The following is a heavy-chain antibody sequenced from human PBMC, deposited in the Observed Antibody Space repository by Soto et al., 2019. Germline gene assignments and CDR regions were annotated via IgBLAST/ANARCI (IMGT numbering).Heavy chain of an antibody. J-gene: IGHJ4*02. CDR2: INHSGST. V-gene: IGHV4-34*01. CDR1: GGSFSGYY. D-gene: IGHD3-9*01. CDR3: ARDSPVLRYFDW. Sequence: SETLSLTCAVYGGSFSGYYWSWIRQPPGKGLEWIGEINHSGSTNYNPSLKSRVTISVDTSKNQFSLKLSSVTAADTAVYYCARDSPVLRYFDWWGQGTLVTVSS.